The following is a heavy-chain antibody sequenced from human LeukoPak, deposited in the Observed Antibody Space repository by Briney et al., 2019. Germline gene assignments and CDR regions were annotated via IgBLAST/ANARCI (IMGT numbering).Heavy chain of an antibody. CDR1: GDSMRTSY. CDR2: IQPGGTT. D-gene: IGHD3-3*01. J-gene: IGHJ4*02. V-gene: IGHV4-4*07. Sequence: PSETLSLTCTVSGDSMRTSYWSWIRQPAGKGLEWIGRIQPGGTTNDKPSLKHRLTVSLDTSKSQFSLRLTSMTAADTAVYYCARTTDLLEWLSFDHWGQGILVTV. CDR3: ARTTDLLEWLSFDH.